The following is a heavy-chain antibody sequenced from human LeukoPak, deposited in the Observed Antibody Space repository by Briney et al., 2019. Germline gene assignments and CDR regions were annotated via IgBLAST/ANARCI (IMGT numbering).Heavy chain of an antibody. V-gene: IGHV3-23*01. Sequence: GGSLRLSCAGSGFIFSNYAMSWVRQAPGQGLEWVSTISNSGDATFYADAVKGRFTISRDNSKNTLYLQMYSLRAEDTAIYYCAKAPPYTKYFDYWGQGTLLIVSS. CDR3: AKAPPYTKYFDY. CDR1: GFIFSNYA. J-gene: IGHJ4*02. D-gene: IGHD1-1*01. CDR2: ISNSGDAT.